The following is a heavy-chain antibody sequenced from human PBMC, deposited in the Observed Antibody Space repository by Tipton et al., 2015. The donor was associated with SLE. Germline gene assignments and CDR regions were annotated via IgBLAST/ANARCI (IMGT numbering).Heavy chain of an antibody. D-gene: IGHD3-3*01. CDR3: ARQGFGVVVPFEY. CDR2: VYTSGYT. Sequence: TLSLTCTVTGGSIGNYYWNWIRQPAGKGLEWIGRVYTSGYTNYNPSLKSRVAMSVDTSKNQFSLTLTSVTAADTAVYYCARQGFGVVVPFEYWGQGNLVTVSS. J-gene: IGHJ4*02. CDR1: GGSIGNYY. V-gene: IGHV4-4*07.